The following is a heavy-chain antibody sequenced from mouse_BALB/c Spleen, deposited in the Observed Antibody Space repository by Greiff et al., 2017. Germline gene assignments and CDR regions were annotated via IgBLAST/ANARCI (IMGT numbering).Heavy chain of an antibody. CDR3: ARSDGISYAMDY. CDR1: GYSITSDYA. D-gene: IGHD1-1*01. V-gene: IGHV3-2*02. CDR2: ISYSGST. Sequence: DVKLVESGPGLVKPSQSLSLTCTVTGYSITSDYAWNWIRQFPGNKLEWMGYISYSGSTSYNPSLKSRISITRDTSKNQFFLQLNSVTTEDTATYYCARSDGISYAMDYWGQGTSVTVSS. J-gene: IGHJ4*01.